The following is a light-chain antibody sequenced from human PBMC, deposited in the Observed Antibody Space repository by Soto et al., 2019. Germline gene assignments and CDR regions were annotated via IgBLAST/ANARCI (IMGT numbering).Light chain of an antibody. V-gene: IGKV1-5*03. CDR3: HQYNSYRT. J-gene: IGKJ1*01. CDR2: KAS. Sequence: DIQVTQSPSTLSASVGDRVTITCRASQSISNYLAWYQQKPVKAPKVLIYKASSLASGVPSRFSGRGSGTEFTLTISGLQPDDFATYYCHQYNSYRTFGQGTKGDTK. CDR1: QSISNY.